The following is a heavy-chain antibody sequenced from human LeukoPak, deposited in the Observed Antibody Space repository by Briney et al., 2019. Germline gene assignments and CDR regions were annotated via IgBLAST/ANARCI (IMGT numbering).Heavy chain of an antibody. CDR1: GFTVEDYA. D-gene: IGHD5-24*01. CDR2: ISWNSGSI. V-gene: IGHV3-9*01. CDR3: AKAGEITYYFDY. J-gene: IGHJ4*02. Sequence: GGSLRLSCAASGFTVEDYAMHWVRQAPGKGLEWVSGISWNSGSIGYADSVKGRFTISRGNAKNSLYLQMNSLRAEDTALYYCAKAGEITYYFDYWGQGTLVTVSS.